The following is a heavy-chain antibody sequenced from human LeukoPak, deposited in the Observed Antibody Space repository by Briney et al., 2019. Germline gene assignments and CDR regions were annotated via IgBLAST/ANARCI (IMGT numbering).Heavy chain of an antibody. Sequence: SETLSLTCTVSGGSISSYYWSWIRQPAGKGLEWIGRIYTSGSTNYNPSLKSRVTMSVDTSKNQFSLKLSSVTAADTAVYYCAREEAGITIFGVVILSAFDIWGQGTMVTVSS. CDR2: IYTSGST. CDR3: AREEAGITIFGVVILSAFDI. CDR1: GGSISSYY. J-gene: IGHJ3*02. D-gene: IGHD3-3*01. V-gene: IGHV4-4*07.